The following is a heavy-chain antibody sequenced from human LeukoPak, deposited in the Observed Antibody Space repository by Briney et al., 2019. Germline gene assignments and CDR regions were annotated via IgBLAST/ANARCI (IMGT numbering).Heavy chain of an antibody. V-gene: IGHV1-18*01. Sequence: ASVKVSCKASGYTFTSYGISWVRQAPGQGLEWMGWISAYNGNTSYAQKLQGRVTMTTDTSTSTAYMELRSLRSDDTAVYYCARGYYDFWSGSHYFDYWGQGTLVTVSS. CDR1: GYTFTSYG. D-gene: IGHD3-3*01. CDR2: ISAYNGNT. J-gene: IGHJ4*02. CDR3: ARGYYDFWSGSHYFDY.